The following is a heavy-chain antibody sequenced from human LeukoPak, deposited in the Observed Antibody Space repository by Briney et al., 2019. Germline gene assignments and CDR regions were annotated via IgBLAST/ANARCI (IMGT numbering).Heavy chain of an antibody. J-gene: IGHJ4*02. V-gene: IGHV5-51*01. CDR3: ARRDYGSGRAHSETNFDY. CDR2: IYPGDSET. CDR1: GYTFTSYW. Sequence: TAGESLKISCKGSGYTFTSYWIGWVRQMPGKGLEWMGIIYPGDSETRYSPSFQGQVTISVDKSISTAHLQWSGLKASDTAMYYCARRDYGSGRAHSETNFDYWGQGTLVTVSS. D-gene: IGHD3-10*01.